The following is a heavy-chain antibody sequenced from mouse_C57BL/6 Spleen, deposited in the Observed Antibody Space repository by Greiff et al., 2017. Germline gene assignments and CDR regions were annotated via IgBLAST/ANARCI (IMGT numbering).Heavy chain of an antibody. CDR2: IRNKANGNTT. Sequence: EVKLVESGGGLVQPGGSLSLSCAASGFTFTDYYMSWVRQPPGKALEWLGFIRNKANGNTTEYSASVKGRFTISRDNSQSTLYLQMNALRAEDSATYNCERWDDYDDGYWYFDVWGTGTTVTVSS. CDR3: ERWDDYDDGYWYFDV. CDR1: GFTFTDYY. D-gene: IGHD2-4*01. V-gene: IGHV7-3*01. J-gene: IGHJ1*03.